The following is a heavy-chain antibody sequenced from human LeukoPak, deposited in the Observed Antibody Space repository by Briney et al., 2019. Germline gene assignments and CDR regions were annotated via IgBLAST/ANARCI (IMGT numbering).Heavy chain of an antibody. CDR2: IPYDGSNK. Sequence: PGGSLRLSCAASGFTFSTYAMHWVRQAPGKGLEWVAVIPYDGSNKYYADSVKGRFTISRENSKNRLYLQMNSLRAEDTAVYYCAREGRGYYDSSGLGRWGQGTLVTVSS. J-gene: IGHJ4*02. D-gene: IGHD3-22*01. CDR3: AREGRGYYDSSGLGR. CDR1: GFTFSTYA. V-gene: IGHV3-30*04.